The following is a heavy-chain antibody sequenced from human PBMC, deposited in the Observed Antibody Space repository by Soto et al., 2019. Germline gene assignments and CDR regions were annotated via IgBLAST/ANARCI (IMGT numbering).Heavy chain of an antibody. V-gene: IGHV4-4*02. CDR3: ARESYYDSSGYYGGPDAFDI. CDR2: IYHSGST. CDR1: GGSISSSNW. J-gene: IGHJ3*02. Sequence: SETLSLTCAVSGGSISSSNWWSWVRQPPGKGLEWIGEIYHSGSTNYNPSLKSRVTISADKSKNQFSLKLSSVTAADTAVYYCARESYYDSSGYYGGPDAFDIWGQGTMVT. D-gene: IGHD3-22*01.